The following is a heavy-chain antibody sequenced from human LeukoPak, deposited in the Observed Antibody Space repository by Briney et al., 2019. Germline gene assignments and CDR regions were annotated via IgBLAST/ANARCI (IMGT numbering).Heavy chain of an antibody. D-gene: IGHD5-12*01. Sequence: SETLSLTCTVSGGSVSSYYWSWIRQPPGXGLEWIGYIFYSGTKYNPSLKSRVTISVDTSKNQFSLKLSSVTAADTAVYYCARDSGKYSGYYYGMDVWGQGTTVTVSS. CDR1: GGSVSSYY. CDR2: IFYSGT. J-gene: IGHJ6*02. V-gene: IGHV4-59*02. CDR3: ARDSGKYSGYYYGMDV.